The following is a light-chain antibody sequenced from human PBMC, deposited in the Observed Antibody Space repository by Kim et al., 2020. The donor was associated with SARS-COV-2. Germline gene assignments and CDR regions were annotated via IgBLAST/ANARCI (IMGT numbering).Light chain of an antibody. Sequence: GQSVNISCTGTSSDVGSYTYVSWYQQHPGKAPKLMIYDVSKRPSGVPDRFSGSKSGNTASLTISGLQAEDEADYYCCSYAGSYTLVFGGGTQLTVL. J-gene: IGLJ2*01. CDR3: CSYAGSYTLV. CDR2: DVS. CDR1: SSDVGSYTY. V-gene: IGLV2-11*01.